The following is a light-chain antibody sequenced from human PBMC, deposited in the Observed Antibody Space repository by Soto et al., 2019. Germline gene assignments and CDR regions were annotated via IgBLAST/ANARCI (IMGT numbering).Light chain of an antibody. Sequence: QSALTQPPSASGSPGQSVAISCTGTSSDVGGYNHVSWYQHSPGKAPKLILFAVSDRPSGVSHRFSGSKSGNTASLTISGLQAEDEADYYCCSYTSLSTVVFGGGTKLTVL. CDR1: SSDVGGYNH. CDR3: CSYTSLSTVV. CDR2: AVS. V-gene: IGLV2-18*02. J-gene: IGLJ2*01.